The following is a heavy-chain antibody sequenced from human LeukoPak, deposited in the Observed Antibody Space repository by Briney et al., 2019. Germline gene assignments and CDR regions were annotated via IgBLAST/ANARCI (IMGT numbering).Heavy chain of an antibody. J-gene: IGHJ6*03. CDR1: GFTFDDYT. V-gene: IGHV3-43*01. D-gene: IGHD3-10*01. CDR2: ISWDGGST. CDR3: ARNYYGSGTYHMDV. Sequence: GGSLRLSCAASGFTFDDYTMHWVRQAPGKGLEWVSLISWDGGSTYYADSVKGRFTISRDNSKNSLYLQMNSLRTEDIALYYCARNYYGSGTYHMDVWGKGTTVTVSS.